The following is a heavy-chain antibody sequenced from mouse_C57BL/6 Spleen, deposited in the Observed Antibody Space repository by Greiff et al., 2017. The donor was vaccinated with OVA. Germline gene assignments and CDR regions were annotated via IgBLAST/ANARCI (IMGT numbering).Heavy chain of an antibody. D-gene: IGHD2-3*01. J-gene: IGHJ2*01. Sequence: VQLQQPGTELVKPGASVKLSCKASGYTFTSYWMHWVKQRPGQGLEWIGNINPSNGGTNYNEKFKSKATLTVDKSSSTAYMQLSSLTSEDSAVYYCARAGKGDGYNFDYWGQGTTLTVSS. CDR3: ARAGKGDGYNFDY. CDR2: INPSNGGT. V-gene: IGHV1-53*01. CDR1: GYTFTSYW.